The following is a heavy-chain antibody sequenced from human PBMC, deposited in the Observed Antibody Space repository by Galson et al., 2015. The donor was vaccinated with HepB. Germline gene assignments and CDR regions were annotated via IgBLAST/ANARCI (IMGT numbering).Heavy chain of an antibody. CDR1: GFSIRSHY. Sequence: SLRLSCAASGFSIRSHYMNWVRQAPGKGLEWVSLIHGGNNKYYADSVKGRFTISRGDSSNTLYLQMNSLGAEDTAVYYCAQLGTGYWGQGTLVTVSS. V-gene: IGHV3-53*01. CDR2: IHGGNNK. D-gene: IGHD6-13*01. CDR3: AQLGTGY. J-gene: IGHJ4*02.